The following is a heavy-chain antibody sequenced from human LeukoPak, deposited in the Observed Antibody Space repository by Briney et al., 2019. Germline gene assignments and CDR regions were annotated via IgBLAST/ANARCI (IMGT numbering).Heavy chain of an antibody. CDR2: VSGNGGST. Sequence: GGSLRLSCAASGFTFSNFAMSWVRQAPGKGLEWVSGVSGNGGSTHYADSVKGRFTISRDNSKNTLYLQMNSLRAEDTAVYYCAKEGRIHLWPPDYWGQGTLVTVSS. CDR1: GFTFSNFA. J-gene: IGHJ4*02. CDR3: AKEGRIHLWPPDY. D-gene: IGHD5-18*01. V-gene: IGHV3-23*01.